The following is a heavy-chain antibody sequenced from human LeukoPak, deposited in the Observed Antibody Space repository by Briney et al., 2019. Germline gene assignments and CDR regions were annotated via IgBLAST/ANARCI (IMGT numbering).Heavy chain of an antibody. CDR3: AWDSGAFEI. CDR2: ISAYNGQT. CDR1: GYTFTSYY. V-gene: IGHV1-18*01. Sequence: ASVKVSCKASGYTFTSYYISWMRQAPGQGLQCMGRISAYNGQTNYAQKVQGRVTMTTGTSTSTVYMELRSLRSDDTAVYYCAWDSGAFEIWGQGTMVTVSS. J-gene: IGHJ3*02.